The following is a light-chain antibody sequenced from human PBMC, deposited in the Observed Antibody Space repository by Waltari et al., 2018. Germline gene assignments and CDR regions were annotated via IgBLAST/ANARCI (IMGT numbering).Light chain of an antibody. J-gene: IGLJ3*02. CDR2: RSD. V-gene: IGLV1-44*01. Sequence: QPVLTQPPSVSGTPGQRVTISCSGSASNIGGNLVNWYQQFPGTAPKLLIYRSDLPPSGVPDRFSGSKSGTSASLAIGGFQSEDEADYFCASWDDSLNGHWVFGGGTKVTVL. CDR3: ASWDDSLNGHWV. CDR1: ASNIGGNL.